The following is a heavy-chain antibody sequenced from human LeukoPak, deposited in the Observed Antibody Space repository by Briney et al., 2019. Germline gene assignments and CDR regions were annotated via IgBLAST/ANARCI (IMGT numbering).Heavy chain of an antibody. J-gene: IGHJ4*02. V-gene: IGHV4-59*01. CDR1: GGSISSYY. Sequence: KPSETLSLTCTVSGGSISSYYWSWIRQPPGKGLEWIGYIYYSGSTNYNPSLKSRVTISVDTSKNQFSLKLSSVTAADTAVYYCARGAIFGVVTEYYFDYWGQGTLVTVSS. CDR3: ARGAIFGVVTEYYFDY. CDR2: IYYSGST. D-gene: IGHD3-3*01.